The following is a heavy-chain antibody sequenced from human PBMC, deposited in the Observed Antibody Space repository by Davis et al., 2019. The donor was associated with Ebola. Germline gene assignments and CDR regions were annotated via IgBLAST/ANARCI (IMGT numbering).Heavy chain of an antibody. Sequence: SCVASGVSLHDHAMHWVRQAPGKGLEWVAAVSWNSDGVGYADSVKGRFTVSRDNAKNSLYLQMNSLRVEDTAFYYCGKDLTPGGMDVWGQGTTVTVSS. CDR1: GVSLHDHA. CDR3: GKDLTPGGMDV. D-gene: IGHD3-16*01. V-gene: IGHV3-9*01. CDR2: VSWNSDGV. J-gene: IGHJ6*02.